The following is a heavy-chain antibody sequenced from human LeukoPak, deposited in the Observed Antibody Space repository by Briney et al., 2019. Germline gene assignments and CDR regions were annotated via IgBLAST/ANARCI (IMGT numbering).Heavy chain of an antibody. J-gene: IGHJ2*01. V-gene: IGHV4-4*02. CDR2: IYHSGST. CDR3: ARVTQRYSSSWYSYRYFDL. Sequence: SETLSLTCAVSGGSISSSNWWSWVRQPPGKGLEWIGEIYHSGSTNYNPSLKSRVTISVDKSKNQFSLKLSSVTAADTAVYYCARVTQRYSSSWYSYRYFDLWGRGTLVTVSS. CDR1: GGSISSSNW. D-gene: IGHD6-13*01.